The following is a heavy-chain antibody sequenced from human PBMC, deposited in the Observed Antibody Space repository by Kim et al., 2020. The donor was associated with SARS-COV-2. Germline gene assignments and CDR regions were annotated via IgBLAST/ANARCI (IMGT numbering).Heavy chain of an antibody. CDR3: AKDKTHLGISDFQ. CDR2: IYSGGSSP. Sequence: GGSLRLSCAASGFTFSNYAMSWVRQAPGKGLEWIAVIYSGGSSPYYADSVKGRFTISRDNSKNTLYLQMNSLTTEDTAVYYCAKDKTHLGISDFQ. D-gene: IGHD1-20*01. V-gene: IGHV3-23*03. CDR1: GFTFSNYA. J-gene: IGHJ1*01.